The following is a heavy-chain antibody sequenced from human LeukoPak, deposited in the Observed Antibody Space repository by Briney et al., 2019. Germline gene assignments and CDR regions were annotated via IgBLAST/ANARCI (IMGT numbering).Heavy chain of an antibody. CDR2: ISGSGGST. Sequence: GGSLRLSCAASGFTFSSYAMSWVRQAPGKGLEWVSAISGSGGSTYYADSVKGRFTIPRDNSKNTLYLQMDSLRAEDTAVYYCASPIHYYDSSGYYPGGYWGQGTLVTVSS. CDR3: ASPIHYYDSSGYYPGGY. V-gene: IGHV3-23*01. D-gene: IGHD3-22*01. J-gene: IGHJ4*02. CDR1: GFTFSSYA.